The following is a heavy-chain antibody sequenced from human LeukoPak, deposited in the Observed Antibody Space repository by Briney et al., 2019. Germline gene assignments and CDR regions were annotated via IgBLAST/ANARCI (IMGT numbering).Heavy chain of an antibody. Sequence: SETLSLTCTVSGGSISSHYWSWIRQPPGKGLEWIGYIYYSGNTNYKPSLKSRVALSVDTSKNQFSLKLSSVTAADTAVYYCARGPVLDYWGQGTLVTVSS. CDR2: IYYSGNT. D-gene: IGHD5/OR15-5a*01. CDR1: GGSISSHY. J-gene: IGHJ4*02. V-gene: IGHV4-59*11. CDR3: ARGPVLDY.